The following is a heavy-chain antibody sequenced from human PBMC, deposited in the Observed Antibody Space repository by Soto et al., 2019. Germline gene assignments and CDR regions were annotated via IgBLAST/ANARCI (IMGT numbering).Heavy chain of an antibody. D-gene: IGHD4-17*01. Sequence: GGCLRLSCAASGFTFSSYSMNWVRQAPGKGLEWVSYISSSSSTIYYADSVKGRFTISRDNAKNSLYLQMNSLRAEDTAVYYCARAYGDYSANWFGPWGRGTLVTVYS. CDR3: ARAYGDYSANWFGP. CDR1: GFTFSSYS. J-gene: IGHJ5*02. V-gene: IGHV3-48*01. CDR2: ISSSSSTI.